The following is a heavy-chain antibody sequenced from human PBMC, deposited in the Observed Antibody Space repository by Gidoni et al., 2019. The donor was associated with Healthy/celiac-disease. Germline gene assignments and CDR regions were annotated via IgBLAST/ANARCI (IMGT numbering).Heavy chain of an antibody. Sequence: VQLVESGGGLVQPGGSLRLPCAASGFTFSSYDMHWVRQATGKGLEWVSAIGTAGDTYYPGSVKGRFTISRENAKNSLYLQMNSLRAGDTAVYYCARGHCSSTSCYPYYYYGMDVWGQGTTVTVSS. CDR3: ARGHCSSTSCYPYYYYGMDV. CDR2: IGTAGDT. CDR1: GFTFSSYD. D-gene: IGHD2-2*01. J-gene: IGHJ6*02. V-gene: IGHV3-13*01.